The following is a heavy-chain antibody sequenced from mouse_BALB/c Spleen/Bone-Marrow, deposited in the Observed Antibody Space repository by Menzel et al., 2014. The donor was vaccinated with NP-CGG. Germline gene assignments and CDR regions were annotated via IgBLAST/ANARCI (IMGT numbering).Heavy chain of an antibody. J-gene: IGHJ3*01. V-gene: IGHV5-9-2*01. CDR1: GFSFSNYG. CDR3: ARHAYYDQTEVSFVC. Sequence: EVHLVESGGGLVKSGGSLKLSRAASGFSFSNYGMSWLRQTPEKRLEWVATISGDGRYTFYSDSVKGRFTISRDNDKNNRFLQLSGLRSEDTALYYCARHAYYDQTEVSFVCWGQGTLVTVSA. D-gene: IGHD2-4*01. CDR2: ISGDGRYT.